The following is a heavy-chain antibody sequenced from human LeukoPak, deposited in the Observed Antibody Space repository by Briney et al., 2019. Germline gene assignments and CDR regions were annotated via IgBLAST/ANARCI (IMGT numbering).Heavy chain of an antibody. J-gene: IGHJ4*02. CDR2: ISGGGETT. D-gene: IGHD4-17*01. CDR3: ARDYADYVGYFFFDY. V-gene: IGHV3-23*01. CDR1: GFTFNNYA. Sequence: GGSLRLSCAASGFTFNNYAMNWVRQAPGKGLEWVSSISGGGETTYYADSAKGRFTVSRDNSQNTLYLQMSSLRAEDTAVYYCARDYADYVGYFFFDYWGQGTLVTVSS.